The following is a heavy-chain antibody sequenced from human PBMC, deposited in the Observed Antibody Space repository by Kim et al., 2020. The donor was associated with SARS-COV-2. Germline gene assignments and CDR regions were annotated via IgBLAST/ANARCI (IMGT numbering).Heavy chain of an antibody. Sequence: TNSNPSLKSRVTISVDTSKNQFSLKLSSVTAADTAVYYCARGWYSSNHDYWGQGTLVTVSS. CDR3: ARGWYSSNHDY. J-gene: IGHJ4*02. D-gene: IGHD6-13*01. V-gene: IGHV4-59*09. CDR2: T.